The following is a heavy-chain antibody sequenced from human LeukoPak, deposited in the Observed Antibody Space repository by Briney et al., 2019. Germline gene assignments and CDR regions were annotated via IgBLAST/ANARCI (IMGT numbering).Heavy chain of an antibody. Sequence: SGTLSLTCAVSGGSISSSNWWSWVRQPPGKGLEWIGEIYHSGSTNYNPSLRSRATISVDKSKNQFSLKLSSVTAADTAVYYCAITPDYSRPFDIWGQGTMVTVSS. V-gene: IGHV4-4*02. CDR3: AITPDYSRPFDI. D-gene: IGHD4-11*01. J-gene: IGHJ3*02. CDR2: IYHSGST. CDR1: GGSISSSNW.